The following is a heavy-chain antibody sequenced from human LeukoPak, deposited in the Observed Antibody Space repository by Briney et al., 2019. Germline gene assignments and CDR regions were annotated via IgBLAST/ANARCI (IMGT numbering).Heavy chain of an antibody. J-gene: IGHJ4*02. Sequence: PGGSLRLSCAASGFTVSSNYMSWVRQAPGKGLEWVSVIYSGGSTYYADSVKGRFTISRDNSKNTLYLQMNSLRAEDTAVYYCARAPGIAAAGTGFDYWGQGTLVTVSS. CDR2: IYSGGST. CDR1: GFTVSSNY. D-gene: IGHD6-13*01. CDR3: ARAPGIAAAGTGFDY. V-gene: IGHV3-66*01.